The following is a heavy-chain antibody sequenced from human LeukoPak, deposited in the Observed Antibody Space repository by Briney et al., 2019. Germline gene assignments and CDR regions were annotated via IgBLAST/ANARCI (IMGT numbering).Heavy chain of an antibody. CDR3: ARFLRGVIHY. Sequence: SETLSLTCTVSGGSISSSSYYWGWIRQPPRKGLEWIGSIYYSGSTYYNPSLKSRVTISVDTSKNHFSLKLSSVSAADTAVYYCARFLRGVIHYWGQGTLVTVSS. V-gene: IGHV4-39*01. J-gene: IGHJ4*02. CDR1: GGSISSSSYY. CDR2: IYYSGST. D-gene: IGHD3-10*01.